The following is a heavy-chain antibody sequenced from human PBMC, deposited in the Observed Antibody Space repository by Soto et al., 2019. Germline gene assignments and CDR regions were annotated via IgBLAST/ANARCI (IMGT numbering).Heavy chain of an antibody. J-gene: IGHJ4*02. CDR1: GGSISSGGYY. CDR3: ARLRAVTSYYFDY. CDR2: IYYSGST. V-gene: IGHV4-31*03. Sequence: QVQLQESGPGLVKPSQTLSLTCTVSGGSISSGGYYWSWIRQHPGKGLEWIGYIYYSGSTYYNPSLKSRVTTSVDTSKNQFSLKLSSVTAADTAVYYCARLRAVTSYYFDYWGQGTLVTVSS. D-gene: IGHD4-17*01.